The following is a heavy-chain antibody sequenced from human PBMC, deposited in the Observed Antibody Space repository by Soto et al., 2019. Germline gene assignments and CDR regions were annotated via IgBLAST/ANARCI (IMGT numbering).Heavy chain of an antibody. CDR3: TRLISAAQDY. Sequence: ESGGGLVQPGGSLKLSCEASGFVFKDSSIHWVRQAYGKGLEWVGRIRDRAYNYATAYAASVKGRFTISRDDSNNKAYLQMDSLKTEDTAIYYCTRLISAAQDYWGQGTLVTVSS. D-gene: IGHD3-10*01. CDR1: GFVFKDSS. V-gene: IGHV3-73*01. CDR2: IRDRAYNYAT. J-gene: IGHJ4*02.